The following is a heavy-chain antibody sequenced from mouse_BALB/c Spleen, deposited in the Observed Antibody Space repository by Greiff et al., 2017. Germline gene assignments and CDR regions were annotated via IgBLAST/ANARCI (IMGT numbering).Heavy chain of an antibody. CDR3: TGLYYDGSRDYFDV. V-gene: IGHV1-69*02. Sequence: HVQLQQPGAELVRPGASVKLSCKASGYTFTSYWINWVKQRPGQGLEWIGNIYPSDSYTNYNQKFKDEATLTVDKSSSTAYMQLSSPTSEDPAVYYCTGLYYDGSRDYFDVWGAGTAVTVSS. J-gene: IGHJ1*01. CDR1: GYTFTSYW. CDR2: IYPSDSYT. D-gene: IGHD1-1*01.